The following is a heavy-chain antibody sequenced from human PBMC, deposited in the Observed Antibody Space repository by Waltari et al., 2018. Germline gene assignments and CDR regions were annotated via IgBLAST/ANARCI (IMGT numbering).Heavy chain of an antibody. Sequence: EVHVVESGGGLVQPGGSLRLSCAASGFTFHSFWMSWVRQAPGKGVEWVASINQDGSDTYYVDSVKGRFIISRDNAENSLFLQMSSLSAEDTAVYSCATTLFRTQRGDGVDVWGQGTTVIVSS. CDR1: GFTFHSFW. CDR2: INQDGSDT. CDR3: ATTLFRTQRGDGVDV. D-gene: IGHD5-18*01. J-gene: IGHJ6*02. V-gene: IGHV3-7*01.